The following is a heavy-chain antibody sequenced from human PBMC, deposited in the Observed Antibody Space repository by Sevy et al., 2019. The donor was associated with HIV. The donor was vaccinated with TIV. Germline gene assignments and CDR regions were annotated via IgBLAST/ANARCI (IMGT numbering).Heavy chain of an antibody. J-gene: IGHJ4*02. V-gene: IGHV3-23*01. CDR3: AKASTIAAAGGLFDC. Sequence: GGSLGLSCAASGFTFSNYAMNWVRQAPGKGLEWVSAISGSGGTTYYADSVKGRFTISRDNSKNTLYLQMSSLRAEDTAVYYCAKASTIAAAGGLFDCWGQGTLVTVSS. D-gene: IGHD6-13*01. CDR2: ISGSGGTT. CDR1: GFTFSNYA.